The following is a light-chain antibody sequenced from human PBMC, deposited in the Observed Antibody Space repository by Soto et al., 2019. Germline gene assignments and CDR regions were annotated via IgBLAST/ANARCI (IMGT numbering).Light chain of an antibody. V-gene: IGKV1-5*03. CDR1: QSIGSW. CDR3: QRYDSFRT. CDR2: KTS. J-gene: IGKJ1*01. Sequence: DTQMTQSPSTLSASVGDRVTITCRASQSIGSWLAWYQQKPGKAPKLLIYKTSILENGVPSRFSGSGSGTEFTLTISSLQPDDFATYYCQRYDSFRTFGQGTKVDIK.